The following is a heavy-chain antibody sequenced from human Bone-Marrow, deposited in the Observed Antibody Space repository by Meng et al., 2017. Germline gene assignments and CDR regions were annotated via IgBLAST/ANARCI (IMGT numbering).Heavy chain of an antibody. D-gene: IGHD3-22*01. J-gene: IGHJ4*02. CDR3: ARFGGHYYDSSGYYKHY. CDR2: IYYSGST. Sequence: QVALQESGPGLVKPSETLSLTCTVSGGSISSYYWSWIRQPPGKGLEWIGYIYYSGSTNYNPSLKSRVTISVDTSKNQFSLKLSSVTAADTAVYYCARFGGHYYDSSGYYKHYWGQGTLVTVSS. V-gene: IGHV4-59*01. CDR1: GGSISSYY.